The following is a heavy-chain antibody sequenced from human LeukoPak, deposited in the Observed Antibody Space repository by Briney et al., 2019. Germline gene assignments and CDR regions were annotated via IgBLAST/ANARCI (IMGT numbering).Heavy chain of an antibody. J-gene: IGHJ3*02. CDR3: ARDLRYDYVWGSYRYTSDAFDI. CDR1: GFSFGNHW. D-gene: IGHD3-16*02. V-gene: IGHV3-7*01. Sequence: PGGSLRLSCAASGFSFGNHWMSWVRQAPGKGLEWVANIKQDGCEKYYVDSVKGRFTISRDNAKNSLYLQMNSLRAEDTAVYYCARDLRYDYVWGSYRYTSDAFDIWGQGTMVTVSS. CDR2: IKQDGCEK.